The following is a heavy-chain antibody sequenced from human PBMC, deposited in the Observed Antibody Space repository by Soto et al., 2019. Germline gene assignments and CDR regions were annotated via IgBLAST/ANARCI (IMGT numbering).Heavy chain of an antibody. D-gene: IGHD6-13*01. CDR2: ISGSGGST. V-gene: IGHV3-23*01. J-gene: IGHJ6*02. Sequence: GGSLRLSCAASGFTFSSYAMSLVRQAPGKGLEWVSAISGSGGSTYYAHSVKGRFTISRDNPKNTLHLPMNSLRAEDTAVYYCARGPRSSSWGGYYYYGMDVWGQGTRVTV. CDR1: GFTFSSYA. CDR3: ARGPRSSSWGGYYYYGMDV.